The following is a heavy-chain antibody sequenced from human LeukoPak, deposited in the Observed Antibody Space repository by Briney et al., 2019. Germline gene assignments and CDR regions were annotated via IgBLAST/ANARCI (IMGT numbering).Heavy chain of an antibody. D-gene: IGHD7-27*01. J-gene: IGHJ2*01. Sequence: PGGSLRLSCAASGFTFSSYAMSWVRQAPGKGLEWVSAISISGVSTYYGDSVKGRFTISRDNSKKMLYLQMNSLRAEDTAVYYCARDPNWGVGYFALWGRGTLVTVSS. CDR1: GFTFSSYA. CDR3: ARDPNWGVGYFAL. CDR2: ISISGVST. V-gene: IGHV3-23*01.